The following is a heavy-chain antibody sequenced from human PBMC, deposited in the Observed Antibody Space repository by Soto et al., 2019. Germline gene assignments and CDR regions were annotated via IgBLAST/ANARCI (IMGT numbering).Heavy chain of an antibody. CDR1: GYTFTSYG. CDR2: ISAHNGNT. CDR3: ASSREGGSGRYFDY. J-gene: IGHJ4*02. V-gene: IGHV1-18*01. Sequence: QVQLVQSGAEVRKPGASVKVSCKASGYTFTSYGLTWVRQAPGQGLEWMGWISAHNGNTNYAQKLQGRVTMTTDTSTSTAYMELRSLRSDATAVYYCASSREGGSGRYFDYWGQGTLVTVSS. D-gene: IGHD1-26*01.